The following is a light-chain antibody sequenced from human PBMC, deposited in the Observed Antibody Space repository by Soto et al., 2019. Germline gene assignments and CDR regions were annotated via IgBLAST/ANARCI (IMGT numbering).Light chain of an antibody. CDR3: QSYDSSLSGWV. J-gene: IGLJ3*02. V-gene: IGLV1-40*01. CDR2: GNS. Sequence: QSVLTQPPSVSGAPGQRVTISCTGSSSNIGAGYGVHWYQQLPGTAPKLLIYGNSNRPSGVPDRFSGSKSGTSASLAITGLQAEDEDDYDCQSYDSSLSGWVFGGGTKLTVL. CDR1: SSNIGAGYG.